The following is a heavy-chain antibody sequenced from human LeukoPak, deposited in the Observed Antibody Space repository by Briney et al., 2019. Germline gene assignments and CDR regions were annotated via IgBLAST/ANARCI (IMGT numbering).Heavy chain of an antibody. CDR1: GYTLTSYD. D-gene: IGHD6-19*01. V-gene: IGHV1-8*01. Sequence: ASVKVSCKASGYTLTSYDINWVRQATGQGLEWMGGMTPNSGNTGYAQKFKGRVTMTGNTSISTAYMELNSLRSEDTAVYYCARGRAYSSGWYGVYWGQGTLVTVSS. CDR2: MTPNSGNT. CDR3: ARGRAYSSGWYGVY. J-gene: IGHJ4*02.